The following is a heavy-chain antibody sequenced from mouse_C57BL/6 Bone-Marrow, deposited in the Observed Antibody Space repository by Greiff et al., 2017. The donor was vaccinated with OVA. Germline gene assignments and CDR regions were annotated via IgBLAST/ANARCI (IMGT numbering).Heavy chain of an antibody. J-gene: IGHJ3*01. V-gene: IGHV1-64*01. CDR3: ASYYYGSSSWFAY. CDR1: GYTFTSYW. Sequence: QVQLQQPGAELVKPGASVKLSCKASGYTFTSYWMHWVKQRPGQGLEWIGMIHPNSGSTNYNEKFKSKATLTVDKSSSTAYMQLSSLTSEDSAVYYCASYYYGSSSWFAYWGQGTLVTVSA. CDR2: IHPNSGST. D-gene: IGHD1-1*01.